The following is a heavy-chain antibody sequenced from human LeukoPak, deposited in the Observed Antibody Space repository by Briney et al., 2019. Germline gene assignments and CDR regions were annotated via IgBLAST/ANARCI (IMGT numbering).Heavy chain of an antibody. D-gene: IGHD6-19*01. V-gene: IGHV4-4*07. Sequence: PSETLSLTCTVSGGSISSYYWSWIRQPAGKGLEWIGRIYSRGSTNYNPSLQSRVTMSVDTSKNQISLKLNSVTAADTAVYYCARDPMAGTFRAFDSWGQGTMVTVSP. CDR3: ARDPMAGTFRAFDS. CDR2: IYSRGST. CDR1: GGSISSYY. J-gene: IGHJ3*02.